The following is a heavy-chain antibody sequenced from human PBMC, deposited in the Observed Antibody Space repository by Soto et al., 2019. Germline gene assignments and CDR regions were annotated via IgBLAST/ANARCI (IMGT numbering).Heavy chain of an antibody. Sequence: ASVKVSCKASGYTFTGYYMHWVRQAPGQGLEWMGWINPNSGGTNYAQKFQGWVTMTRDTSISTAYMELSRLRSDDTAVYYCARDVRGIAAAGTLAPFDYWGQGTLVTVSS. V-gene: IGHV1-2*04. CDR1: GYTFTGYY. CDR3: ARDVRGIAAAGTLAPFDY. J-gene: IGHJ4*02. D-gene: IGHD6-13*01. CDR2: INPNSGGT.